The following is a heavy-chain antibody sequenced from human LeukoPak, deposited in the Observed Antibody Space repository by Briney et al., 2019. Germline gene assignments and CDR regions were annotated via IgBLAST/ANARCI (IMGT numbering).Heavy chain of an antibody. Sequence: SETLSLTCAVYGGSFSGYYWSWIRQPPGKGLEWIGEINHSGSTNYNPSLKSRVTISVDTSKNQFSLKLSSVTAADTAVYYCAGRRISSFDYWGRGTLVTVSS. V-gene: IGHV4-34*01. CDR2: INHSGST. D-gene: IGHD3-16*01. J-gene: IGHJ4*02. CDR1: GGSFSGYY. CDR3: AGRRISSFDY.